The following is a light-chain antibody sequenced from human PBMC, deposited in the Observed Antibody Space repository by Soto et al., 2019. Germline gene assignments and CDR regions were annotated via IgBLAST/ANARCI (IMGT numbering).Light chain of an antibody. Sequence: QSVLTQRASVSGSLGQSITISCSGTTSDVGGYNLVSWYQQHTAKAPKLLIYEGTQRPSGVSSRFSGSKSGNTASLTISGLQAEDEADYYCCSYASSSSYVFGTGTKVTVL. CDR1: TSDVGGYNL. J-gene: IGLJ1*01. CDR3: CSYASSSSYV. V-gene: IGLV2-23*01. CDR2: EGT.